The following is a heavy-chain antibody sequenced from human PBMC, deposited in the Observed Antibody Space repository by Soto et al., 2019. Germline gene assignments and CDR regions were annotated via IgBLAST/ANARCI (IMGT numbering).Heavy chain of an antibody. D-gene: IGHD3-10*01. CDR1: GFTLSSYD. J-gene: IGHJ4*02. CDR2: LAVSGNT. V-gene: IGHV3-13*01. CDR3: AREAERGSQVFRELDY. Sequence: EVQLVESGGGLVQPGGSLRLSCAASGFTLSSYDMYWVRQPSGEGLEWVSTLAVSGNTYYLDSVRGRFTISRDNAKNFLYLQMDSLRVGDTGIYFCAREAERGSQVFRELDYWGQGTLVTVSS.